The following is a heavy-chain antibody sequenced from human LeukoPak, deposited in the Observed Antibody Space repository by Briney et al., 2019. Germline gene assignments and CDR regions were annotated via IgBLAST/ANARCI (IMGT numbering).Heavy chain of an antibody. CDR1: GYTFTGYY. V-gene: IGHV1-2*02. D-gene: IGHD1-26*01. Sequence: GASVKVSCKASGYTFTGYYIHWVRQAPGQGLEWMGWINPNSGGTNYAQKFQGRVTMTRDTSISTAYMELSRLRSDDTAVYYCARSYSGNTLEGDYWGQGTLVTVSS. J-gene: IGHJ4*02. CDR2: INPNSGGT. CDR3: ARSYSGNTLEGDY.